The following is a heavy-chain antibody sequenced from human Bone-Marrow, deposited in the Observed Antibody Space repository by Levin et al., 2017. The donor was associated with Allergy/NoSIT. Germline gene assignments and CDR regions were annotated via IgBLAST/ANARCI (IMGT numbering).Heavy chain of an antibody. CDR2: IIPIFGTA. J-gene: IGHJ4*02. CDR1: GGTFSSYA. D-gene: IGHD4-17*01. CDR3: ARAYGAMTKVFDY. V-gene: IGHV1-69*13. Sequence: PVASVKVSCKASGGTFSSYAISWVRQAPGQGLEWMGGIIPIFGTANYAQKFQGRVTITADESTSTAYMELSSLRSEDTAVYYCARAYGAMTKVFDYWGQGTLVTVSS.